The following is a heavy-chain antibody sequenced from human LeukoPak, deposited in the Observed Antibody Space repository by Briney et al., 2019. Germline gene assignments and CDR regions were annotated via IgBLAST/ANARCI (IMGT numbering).Heavy chain of an antibody. V-gene: IGHV4-30-4*01. J-gene: IGHJ4*02. CDR1: GGSISSGDYY. Sequence: SETLSLTCTVSGGSISSGDYYWSWIRQPPGEGLEWIGYIYYSGTTFYNPSLKSRPTISVDTSKNQFSLKVSSVTAADTAVYYCARNQDGYANFDYWGQGTLDTVSS. CDR2: IYYSGTT. CDR3: ARNQDGYANFDY. D-gene: IGHD5-24*01.